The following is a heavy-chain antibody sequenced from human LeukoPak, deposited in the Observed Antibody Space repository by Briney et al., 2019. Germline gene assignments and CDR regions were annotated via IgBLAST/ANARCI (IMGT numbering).Heavy chain of an antibody. CDR3: ARSMVRGGYAFDI. Sequence: GGSLRLSCAASGFTFSSYSMNWVRQAPGKGLEWVSYISSSSSTIYYADSVKGRFTISRDNAKNSLYLQIKSLRDEDTAVYYCARSMVRGGYAFDIWGQGTMVTVSS. D-gene: IGHD3-10*01. V-gene: IGHV3-48*02. CDR1: GFTFSSYS. CDR2: ISSSSSTI. J-gene: IGHJ3*02.